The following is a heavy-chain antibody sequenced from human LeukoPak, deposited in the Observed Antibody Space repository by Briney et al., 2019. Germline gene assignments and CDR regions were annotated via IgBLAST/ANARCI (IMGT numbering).Heavy chain of an antibody. CDR3: ARGDVDTAMGL. Sequence: SQTLSLTCTVSGGSISSGGYSWSWIRQHPGKGLEWIGYIYYSGSTYYNPSLKSRVTISVDTSKNQFSLKLSSVTAADTAVYYCARGDVDTAMGLWGQGTLVTVSS. CDR1: GGSISSGGYS. J-gene: IGHJ4*02. CDR2: IYYSGST. V-gene: IGHV4-31*03. D-gene: IGHD5-18*01.